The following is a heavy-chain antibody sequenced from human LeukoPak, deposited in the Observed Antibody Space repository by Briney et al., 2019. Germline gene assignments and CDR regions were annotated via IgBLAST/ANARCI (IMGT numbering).Heavy chain of an antibody. J-gene: IGHJ3*02. CDR1: GGSISSSSYY. Sequence: SETLSLTCTVSGGSISSSSYYWSWIRQPAGKGLEWIGRIYTSGSTNYNPSLKSRVTMSVDTSKSQFSLKLSSVTAADTAVYYCARVVVPAALDAFDIWGQGTMVTVSS. CDR2: IYTSGST. CDR3: ARVVVPAALDAFDI. D-gene: IGHD2-2*01. V-gene: IGHV4-61*02.